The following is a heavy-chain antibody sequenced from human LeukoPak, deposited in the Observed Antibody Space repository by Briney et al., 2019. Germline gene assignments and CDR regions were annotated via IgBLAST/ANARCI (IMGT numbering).Heavy chain of an antibody. V-gene: IGHV1-58*01. Sequence: GASVKVSCKASGFTFTNSAVQWVRQARGQRLEWIGWIAVDSGNTNYAQKFQERVTITRDMSTSTAYMVLSSLRSEDTAVYYCAAGYCTGGSCYPHYYYGMDVWGQGTTVTVSS. CDR2: IAVDSGNT. J-gene: IGHJ6*02. CDR1: GFTFTNSA. D-gene: IGHD2-15*01. CDR3: AAGYCTGGSCYPHYYYGMDV.